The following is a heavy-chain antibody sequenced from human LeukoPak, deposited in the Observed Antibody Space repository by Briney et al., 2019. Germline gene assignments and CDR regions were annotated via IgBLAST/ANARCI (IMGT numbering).Heavy chain of an antibody. CDR3: ARRWFFDY. V-gene: IGHV4-39*01. J-gene: IGHJ4*02. CDR2: IYYSGST. D-gene: IGHD3-9*01. Sequence: WVRQAPGKGLEWIGSIYYSGSTYYNPSLKSRLTISVDTSKNQFSLKLSSVTAADTAVYYCARRWFFDYWGQGTLVTVSS.